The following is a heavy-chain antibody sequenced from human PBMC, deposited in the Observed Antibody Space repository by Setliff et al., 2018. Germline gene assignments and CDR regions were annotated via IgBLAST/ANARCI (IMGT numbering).Heavy chain of an antibody. CDR3: ASHYVWGSWRYGGWGN. D-gene: IGHD3-16*02. CDR1: GFTFTSYA. J-gene: IGHJ4*02. CDR2: IHQDGTEV. V-gene: IGHV3-7*01. Sequence: GGSLRLSCAASGFTFTSYAMNWVRQAPGKGLEWVGSIHQDGTEVNYVDSVKGRFTISRDNANKSLYLQMNSLRTEDTAVYYCASHYVWGSWRYGGWGNWGQGTLVTVSS.